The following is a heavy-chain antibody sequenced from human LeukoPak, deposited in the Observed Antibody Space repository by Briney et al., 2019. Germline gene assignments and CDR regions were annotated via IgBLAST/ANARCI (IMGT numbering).Heavy chain of an antibody. CDR3: ARRVVVAAAPYYFDY. CDR1: GFTFSSYW. D-gene: IGHD2-2*01. J-gene: IGHJ4*02. CDR2: INSDGSST. V-gene: IGHV3-74*01. Sequence: PGGSLRLSCAASGFTFSSYWMHWVRQGPGKGLMWVSRINSDGSSTNYADSVRGRFTISRDNAENTLYLQMNSLRVEDTAVYYCARRVVVAAAPYYFDYWGQGTLVTVSS.